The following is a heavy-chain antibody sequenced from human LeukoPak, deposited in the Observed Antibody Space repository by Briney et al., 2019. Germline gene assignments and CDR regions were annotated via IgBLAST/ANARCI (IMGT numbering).Heavy chain of an antibody. Sequence: GGSLRLSCAASGFTFSSYGMHWVRQAPGKGLEWVSGISWNSGSIGYADSVKGRFTISRDNAKNSLYLQMNSLRAEDTALYYCAKTRIRFLEWLPIDYWGQGTLVTVSS. CDR2: ISWNSGSI. V-gene: IGHV3-9*01. CDR3: AKTRIRFLEWLPIDY. J-gene: IGHJ4*02. CDR1: GFTFSSYG. D-gene: IGHD3-3*01.